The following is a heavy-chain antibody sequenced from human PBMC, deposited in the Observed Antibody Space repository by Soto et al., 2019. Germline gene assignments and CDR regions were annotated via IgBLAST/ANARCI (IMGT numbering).Heavy chain of an antibody. Sequence: SETLSLTCTVSGGSISSGGYYWSWIRQHPGKGLEWIGYIYYSGSTYYNPSLKSRVTISVDTSKNQFSLKLSSVTAADTAVYYCAREEGGGYDHRWFDPWGQGTLVNVS. D-gene: IGHD5-12*01. CDR2: IYYSGST. J-gene: IGHJ5*02. V-gene: IGHV4-31*03. CDR3: AREEGGGYDHRWFDP. CDR1: GGSISSGGYY.